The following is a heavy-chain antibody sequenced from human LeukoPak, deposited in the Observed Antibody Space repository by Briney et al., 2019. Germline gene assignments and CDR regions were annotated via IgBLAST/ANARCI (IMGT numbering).Heavy chain of an antibody. D-gene: IGHD3-9*01. Sequence: ASVKVSCKASGYTFTSYYMHWVRQAPGQGLEWMGWINPNSGGTNYAQKFQGRVTMTRDTSISTAYMELSRLRSDDTAVYYCASGYDILTGFQYYMDVWGKGTTVTVSS. CDR2: INPNSGGT. V-gene: IGHV1-2*02. CDR3: ASGYDILTGFQYYMDV. CDR1: GYTFTSYY. J-gene: IGHJ6*03.